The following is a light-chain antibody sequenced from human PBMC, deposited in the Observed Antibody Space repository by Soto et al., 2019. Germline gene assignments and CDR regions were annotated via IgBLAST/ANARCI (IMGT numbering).Light chain of an antibody. J-gene: IGKJ5*01. V-gene: IGKV3-15*01. CDR1: QSVGSN. Sequence: EILLTQSPATLPVSPGERATLSCRASQSVGSNLAWFQQKPGQAPRLLIYGSSTRATGVPAGFSGSGSGADFTLTISNLQSEDFAVYYCQQYTNWPPITFGQGTRLEIK. CDR3: QQYTNWPPIT. CDR2: GSS.